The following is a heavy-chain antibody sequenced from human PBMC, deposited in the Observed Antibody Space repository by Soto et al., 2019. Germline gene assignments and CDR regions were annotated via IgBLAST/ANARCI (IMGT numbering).Heavy chain of an antibody. D-gene: IGHD3-9*01. CDR1: GGSISSYY. CDR3: ARGLTEDDILTGYYIA. Sequence: SETLSLTCTVSGGSISSYYWSWIRQPPGKGLEWIGYIYYSGSTNYNPSLKSRVTISVDTSKNQFSLKLSSVTAADTAVYYCARGLTEDDILTGYYIAWGQGTLVTVSS. CDR2: IYYSGST. J-gene: IGHJ5*02. V-gene: IGHV4-59*01.